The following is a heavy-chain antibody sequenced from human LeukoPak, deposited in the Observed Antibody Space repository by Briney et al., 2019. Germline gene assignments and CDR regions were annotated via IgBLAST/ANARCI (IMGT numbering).Heavy chain of an antibody. CDR2: INHSGST. Sequence: PSETLSLTCAVYGGSFSGYYWSWIRQPPGKGLEWIGEINHSGSTNYNPSLKSRVTISVDTSKNQFSLKLSSVTAADTAVYYCARVVSAMESHHYYNYGMDVWVQGTTVTVSS. J-gene: IGHJ6*02. CDR1: GGSFSGYY. V-gene: IGHV4-34*01. D-gene: IGHD5-18*01. CDR3: ARVVSAMESHHYYNYGMDV.